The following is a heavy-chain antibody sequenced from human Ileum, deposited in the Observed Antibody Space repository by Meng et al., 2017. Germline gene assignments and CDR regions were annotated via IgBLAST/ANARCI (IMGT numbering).Heavy chain of an antibody. J-gene: IGHJ4*02. Sequence: GGSLRLSCVGSGFNFSTYGMHWVRQAPGKGLEWVAVIWYDGSKIHYLDSVKGRFTISRDNSKKTVYLQMNSVTVEDTAVYYCLRGRDYWGQGTLVTVSS. V-gene: IGHV3-33*01. CDR3: LRGRDY. CDR2: IWYDGSKI. D-gene: IGHD3-10*01. CDR1: GFNFSTYG.